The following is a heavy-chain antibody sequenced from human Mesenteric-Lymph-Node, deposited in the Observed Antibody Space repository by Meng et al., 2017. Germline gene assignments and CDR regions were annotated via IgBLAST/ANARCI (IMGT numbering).Heavy chain of an antibody. CDR3: ATAGSYRFDQ. V-gene: IGHV3-74*01. J-gene: IGHJ4*02. CDR2: MKYDGSVT. Sequence: GGSLRLSCAASAFAFDRYYMKWVRQAPGKGLVWVSRMKYDGSVTTYADSVMGRFTISRDNAKNTLYLQMNSLRAEDTAVYYCATAGSYRFDQWGQGTLVTVSS. D-gene: IGHD3-16*02. CDR1: AFAFDRYY.